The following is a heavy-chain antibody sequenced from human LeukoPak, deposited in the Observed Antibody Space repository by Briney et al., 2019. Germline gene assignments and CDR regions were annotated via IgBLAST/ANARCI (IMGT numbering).Heavy chain of an antibody. J-gene: IGHJ3*02. CDR2: IYTSGST. CDR1: GGSISSGSYY. D-gene: IGHD3-3*01. V-gene: IGHV4-61*02. Sequence: KPSQTLSPTCTVSGGSISSGSYYWSWIRQPAGKGLEWIGRIYTSGSTNYIPSLKSRVTISVDTSKNQFSLKLSSVTAADTAVYYCARRPAYYDFWSRSDAFDIWGQGTMVTVSS. CDR3: ARRPAYYDFWSRSDAFDI.